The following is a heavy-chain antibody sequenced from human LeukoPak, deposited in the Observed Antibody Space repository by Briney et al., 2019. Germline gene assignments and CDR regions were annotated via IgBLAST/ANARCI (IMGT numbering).Heavy chain of an antibody. CDR3: AREGYGDSSSWYYFDY. V-gene: IGHV1-2*02. J-gene: IGHJ4*02. Sequence: GASVKVSCKASGYTFTGYYMHRVRQAPGQGLEWIGWINPNSGGTNYAQKFQGRVTMTRDTSISTAYMELSRLRSDDTAVYYCAREGYGDSSSWYYFDYWGQGTLVTVSS. CDR2: INPNSGGT. CDR1: GYTFTGYY. D-gene: IGHD6-13*01.